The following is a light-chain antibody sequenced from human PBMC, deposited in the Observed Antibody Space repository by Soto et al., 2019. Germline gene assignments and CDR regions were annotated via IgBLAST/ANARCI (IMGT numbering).Light chain of an antibody. J-gene: IGKJ1*01. CDR1: QSVSSN. Sequence: DIVMTRSPATLSVSPGERATLSCRASQSVSSNLAWYQQKPGQAPRLLIYGASTRATGIPARFSGSGSGTEFTLTISSLQSEDFAVYYCQQYNNWRTFGQGTK. V-gene: IGKV3-15*01. CDR3: QQYNNWRT. CDR2: GAS.